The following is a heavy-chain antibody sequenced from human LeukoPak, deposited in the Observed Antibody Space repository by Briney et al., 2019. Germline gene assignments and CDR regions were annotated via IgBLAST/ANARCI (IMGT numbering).Heavy chain of an antibody. V-gene: IGHV1-46*01. CDR1: GYTFTNYL. J-gene: IGHJ4*02. Sequence: ASVKVSCKASGYTFTNYLLHWVRQAPGQGLEWVGRITPSVDTTNYAQKFRDRVTMTRDTSTSTVYMELSSLRSEDTAVYHCVREESGGYFDYWGQGTLVTVSS. CDR2: ITPSVDTT. D-gene: IGHD2-8*02. CDR3: VREESGGYFDY.